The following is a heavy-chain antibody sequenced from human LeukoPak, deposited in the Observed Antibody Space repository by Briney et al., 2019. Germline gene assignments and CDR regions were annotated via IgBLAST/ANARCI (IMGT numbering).Heavy chain of an antibody. CDR2: INHSGST. Sequence: ASETLSLTCAVYGGSFSGYYWSWIRQPPGKGLEWIGEINHSGSTNYNPSLKSRVTISVDTSKNQFSLKLSSVTAADTAVYYCARRGVRGVIYNPRDAFGIWGQGTMVTVSS. J-gene: IGHJ3*02. V-gene: IGHV4-34*01. CDR1: GGSFSGYY. D-gene: IGHD3-10*01. CDR3: ARRGVRGVIYNPRDAFGI.